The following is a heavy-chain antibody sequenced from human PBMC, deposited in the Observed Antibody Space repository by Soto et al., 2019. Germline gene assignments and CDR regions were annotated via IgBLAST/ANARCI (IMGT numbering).Heavy chain of an antibody. D-gene: IGHD3-3*01. CDR2: IYYSGST. J-gene: IGHJ3*02. CDR1: GGSISSGDYY. Sequence: PSETLSLTCSVSGGSISSGDYYGMGIRQPPGKGLEWIGYIYYSGSTYYNPSLKSRVTISVDTSKNQFSLKLSSVTAADTAVYYCARDPTNFGVVPMDAFDIWGQGTMVTVSS. V-gene: IGHV4-30-4*01. CDR3: ARDPTNFGVVPMDAFDI.